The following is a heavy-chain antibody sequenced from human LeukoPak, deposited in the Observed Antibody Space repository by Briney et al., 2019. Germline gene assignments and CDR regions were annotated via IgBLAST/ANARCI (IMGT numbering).Heavy chain of an antibody. D-gene: IGHD5-18*01. V-gene: IGHV1-18*01. CDR3: ARDKAAMARNNFDY. Sequence: ASVNVSCKASGYTFTSYGISWVRQAPGQGLEWMGWISAYNGNTNYAQKLQGRVTMTTDTSTSTAYMELRSLRSDDTAVYYCARDKAAMARNNFDYWGQGTLVTVSS. J-gene: IGHJ4*02. CDR1: GYTFTSYG. CDR2: ISAYNGNT.